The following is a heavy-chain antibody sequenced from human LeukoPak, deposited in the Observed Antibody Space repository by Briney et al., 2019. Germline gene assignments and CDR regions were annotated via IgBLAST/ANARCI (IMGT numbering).Heavy chain of an antibody. CDR1: GGSISSSSYY. CDR3: ARVVDHDYGDYYLDY. Sequence: SETPSLTCTVSGGSISSSSYYWGWIRQPPGKGLEWIGSIYYSGSTNYNPSLKSRVTISVDKSKNQFSLKLSSVTAADTAVYYCARVVDHDYGDYYLDYWGQGTLVTVSS. J-gene: IGHJ4*02. V-gene: IGHV4-39*07. D-gene: IGHD4-17*01. CDR2: IYYSGST.